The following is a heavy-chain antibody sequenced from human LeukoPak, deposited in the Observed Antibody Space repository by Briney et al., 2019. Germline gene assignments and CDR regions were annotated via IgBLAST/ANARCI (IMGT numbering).Heavy chain of an antibody. CDR3: ARGRQNVRYSSSWYYFDY. CDR2: IKQDGSEK. D-gene: IGHD6-13*01. V-gene: IGHV3-7*01. CDR1: GFTFSSYW. Sequence: GALLLSCAASGFTFSSYWMSWVRPAPGKGLEWVANIKQDGSEKYYVDSVKGRFTISRDNAKNSLYLQMNSLRAEDTAVYYCARGRQNVRYSSSWYYFDYWGQGTLVTVSS. J-gene: IGHJ4*02.